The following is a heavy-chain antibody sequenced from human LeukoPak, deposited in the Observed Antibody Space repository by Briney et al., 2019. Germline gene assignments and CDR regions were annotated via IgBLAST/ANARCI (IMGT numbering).Heavy chain of an antibody. CDR2: IYTSGST. D-gene: IGHD2-15*01. CDR1: GGSISSYY. Sequence: PSETLSLTCTVSGGSISSYYWSWIRQPAGKGLEWIGLIYTSGSTNYNPSLKSRVTMSVDTSKNHFSLKLSSVTAADTAVYYCARELVGQYCSGGSCYNFYYYYYMDVWGKGTTVTVSS. V-gene: IGHV4-4*07. CDR3: ARELVGQYCSGGSCYNFYYYYYMDV. J-gene: IGHJ6*03.